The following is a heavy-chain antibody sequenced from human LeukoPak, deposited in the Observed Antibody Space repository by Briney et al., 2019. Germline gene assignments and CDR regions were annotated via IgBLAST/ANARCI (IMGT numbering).Heavy chain of an antibody. V-gene: IGHV3-53*01. CDR1: GFTVSSNY. Sequence: GGSPRLSCAASGFTVSSNYMSWVRQAPGKGLEWVSVIYSGGSTYYADSVKGRFTISRDNSKNTLYLQMNSLRAEDTAVYYCARASSGWPNFDYWGQGTLVTVSS. J-gene: IGHJ4*02. D-gene: IGHD6-19*01. CDR2: IYSGGST. CDR3: ARASSGWPNFDY.